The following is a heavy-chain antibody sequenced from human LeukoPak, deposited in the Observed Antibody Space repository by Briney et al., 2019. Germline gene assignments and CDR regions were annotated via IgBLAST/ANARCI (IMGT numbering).Heavy chain of an antibody. Sequence: GASLKISCKGSGYSFTSYWIGWVRQMPGKGLEWMGIIYPGDSDTRYSPSFQGQVTISADKSISTAYLQWSSLKASDTAMYYCASSGSSSSSYFDYWGQGTLVTVSS. D-gene: IGHD6-6*01. J-gene: IGHJ4*02. CDR1: GYSFTSYW. CDR2: IYPGDSDT. CDR3: ASSGSSSSSYFDY. V-gene: IGHV5-51*01.